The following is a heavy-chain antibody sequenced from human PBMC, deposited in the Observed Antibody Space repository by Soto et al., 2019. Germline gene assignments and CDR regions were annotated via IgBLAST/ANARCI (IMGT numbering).Heavy chain of an antibody. J-gene: IGHJ4*02. CDR1: GGSISSYY. D-gene: IGHD2-2*01. Sequence: SETLSLTCTVSGGSISSYYWSWIRQPPGKGLEWIGYIYYSGRSYYNPSLKSRVTISADTTKNQFSLKLSSVTAADSAVYYCARGRCSSTSCYCDYWGQGTLVTVSS. V-gene: IGHV4-59*08. CDR3: ARGRCSSTSCYCDY. CDR2: IYYSGRS.